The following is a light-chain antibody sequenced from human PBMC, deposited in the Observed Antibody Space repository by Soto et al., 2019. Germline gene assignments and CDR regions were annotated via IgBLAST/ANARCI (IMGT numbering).Light chain of an antibody. V-gene: IGLV2-14*01. CDR2: EVT. Sequence: QSVLTQPASVSGSPGQSITISCTGTSSDIGDYNYVSWYQQHPGKAPKLMIYEVTNRPSGVSYRFSGSKSGNTASLTISGLQAEDEADYFCSSYTSTSTLHYVFGTGTKVTVL. CDR1: SSDIGDYNY. CDR3: SSYTSTSTLHYV. J-gene: IGLJ1*01.